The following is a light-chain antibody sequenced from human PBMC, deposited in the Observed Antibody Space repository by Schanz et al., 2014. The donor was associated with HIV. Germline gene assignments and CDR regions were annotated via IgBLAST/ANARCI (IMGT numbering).Light chain of an antibody. CDR2: ANT. V-gene: IGLV1-40*01. J-gene: IGLJ3*02. CDR3: SSYEGSSSLL. CDR1: SSNMGTGFD. Sequence: QSVLTQPPSASGTPGQRVTISCTGSSSNMGTGFDVHWYQLLPGTAPKVLIFANTHRPSGVPDRFSGSKSGTSASLAITGLQAEDEADYYCSSYEGSSSLLFGGGTKLT.